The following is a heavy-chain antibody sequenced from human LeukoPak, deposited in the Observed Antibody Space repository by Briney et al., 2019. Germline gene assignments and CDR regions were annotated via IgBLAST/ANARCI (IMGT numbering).Heavy chain of an antibody. D-gene: IGHD3-22*01. CDR1: GFTVSSNY. J-gene: IGHJ4*02. CDR2: IYSGGST. V-gene: IGHV3-66*02. CDR3: ARVDRKYEDSRYRSFDS. Sequence: GGSLRLSCAASGFTVSSNYMSWVRQAPGKGLEWVSVIYSGGSTYYADSVKGRFTISRDNSKNTLYLQMNSLRAEDTAVYYCARVDRKYEDSRYRSFDSWGQGTLVSVSS.